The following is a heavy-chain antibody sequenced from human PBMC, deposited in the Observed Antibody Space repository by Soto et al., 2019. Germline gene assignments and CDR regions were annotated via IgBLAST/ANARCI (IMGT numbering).Heavy chain of an antibody. Sequence: SETLSLTCTVSGGSISSGGYYWSWIRQHPGKGLEWIGYIYYSGSTYYNPSLKSRVTISVDTSKNQFSLKLSSVTAADTAVYYCAFLGIAAAGTGGWFDPWGQGTLVTVSS. J-gene: IGHJ5*02. CDR3: AFLGIAAAGTGGWFDP. V-gene: IGHV4-31*03. D-gene: IGHD6-13*01. CDR1: GGSISSGGYY. CDR2: IYYSGST.